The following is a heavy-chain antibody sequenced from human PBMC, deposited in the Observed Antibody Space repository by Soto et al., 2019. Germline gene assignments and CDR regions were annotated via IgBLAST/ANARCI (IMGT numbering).Heavy chain of an antibody. J-gene: IGHJ3*01. CDR3: AGYCSSSSGSSLDSFGV. CDR1: GGSISSYY. D-gene: IGHD2-2*01. CDR2: IYYRGST. Sequence: QVQLQESGPGLVKPSETLSLTCTVSGGSISSYYWSWIRQPPGKGLEWIGYIYYRGSTNYSPSLRSRVSMSVDTSKNQFSLKLNSVSATDTAFYYCAGYCSSSSGSSLDSFGVWGQGTMVTVSS. V-gene: IGHV4-59*12.